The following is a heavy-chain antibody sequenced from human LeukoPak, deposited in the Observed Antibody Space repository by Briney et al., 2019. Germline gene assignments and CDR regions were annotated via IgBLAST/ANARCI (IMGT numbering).Heavy chain of an antibody. V-gene: IGHV3-48*03. CDR3: ARDGGYDILTGYYYYYGMDV. Sequence: GGSLRLSCAASGFTFSSYEMNWVRQAPGKGLEWVSYISSSGSTIYYADSVKGRLTISRDNAKNSLYLQMNSLRAEDTAVYYCARDGGYDILTGYYYYYGMDVWGKGTTVTVSS. J-gene: IGHJ6*04. CDR2: ISSSGSTI. CDR1: GFTFSSYE. D-gene: IGHD3-9*01.